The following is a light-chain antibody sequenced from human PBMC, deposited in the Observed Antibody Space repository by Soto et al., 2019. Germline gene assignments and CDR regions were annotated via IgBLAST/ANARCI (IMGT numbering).Light chain of an antibody. CDR3: ILSYSGPRV. J-gene: IGLJ3*02. CDR2: ETR. V-gene: IGLV7-46*01. Sequence: QAVVTQEPSLTVSPGGTVTLTCGSSTGPVTSGHFPYWFQQRPGKAPRTLIYETRNKHFWTPARFEGSLLGGKAALTLSGAQPEDEADYYCILSYSGPRVFGGGTKVTVL. CDR1: TGPVTSGHF.